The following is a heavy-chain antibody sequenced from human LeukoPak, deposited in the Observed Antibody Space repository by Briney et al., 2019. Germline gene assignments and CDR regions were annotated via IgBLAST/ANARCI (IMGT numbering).Heavy chain of an antibody. J-gene: IGHJ4*02. CDR1: GFSFSDYH. CDR2: INTDGSST. CDR3: ARGMTSWSGSGKFDY. V-gene: IGHV3-74*03. Sequence: GGSLRLSCAASGFSFSDYHMHWVRQPPGREPLWVARINTDGSSTTYADFVKGRISISRDNAKNTLFLQMNSLRAEDTAVYYCARGMTSWSGSGKFDYWGQGSLVTVSS. D-gene: IGHD3-10*01.